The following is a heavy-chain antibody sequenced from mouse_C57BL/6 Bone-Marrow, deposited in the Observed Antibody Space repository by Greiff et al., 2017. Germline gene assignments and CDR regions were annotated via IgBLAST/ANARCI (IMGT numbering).Heavy chain of an antibody. CDR1: GYTFTSYW. V-gene: IGHV1-55*01. Sequence: QVQLQQPGAELVKPGASVKMSCKASGYTFTSYWITWVKQRPGQGLEWIGDIYPGSGSTNYNEKFKSKATLTVDTSSSTAYMQLSSLTSEDSAVYYCAKGGSSYGGAMDYWGQGTSVTVSS. CDR2: IYPGSGST. D-gene: IGHD1-1*01. J-gene: IGHJ4*01. CDR3: AKGGSSYGGAMDY.